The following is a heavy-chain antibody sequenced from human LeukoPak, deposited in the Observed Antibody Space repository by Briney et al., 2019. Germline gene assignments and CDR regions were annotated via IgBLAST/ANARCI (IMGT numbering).Heavy chain of an antibody. CDR2: IWFDGSNK. CDR3: ARQVGY. J-gene: IGHJ4*02. V-gene: IGHV3-33*01. Sequence: PGRSLRLSCAASGFTFSSYGMHWVRQAPGKGLEWVAVIWFDGSNKYYADSVKGRFTISRDNSKNTLYLQMNSLSAEDTAVYYCARQVGYWGQGTLVTVSS. D-gene: IGHD1-26*01. CDR1: GFTFSSYG.